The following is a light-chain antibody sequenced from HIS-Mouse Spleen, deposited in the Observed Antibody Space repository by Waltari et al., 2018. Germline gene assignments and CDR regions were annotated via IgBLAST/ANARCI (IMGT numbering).Light chain of an antibody. CDR2: KDS. CDR1: ALPKQY. V-gene: IGLV3-25*03. J-gene: IGLJ3*02. CDR3: QSADSSGTYHWV. Sequence: SYELTQPPSVSVSPGQTARITCSGDALPKQYAYWYQQKPGQAPVLVIYKDSERPSGIHERFSGSSSGTTVTLTISGVQAEDEADYYCQSADSSGTYHWVFGGGTKLTVL.